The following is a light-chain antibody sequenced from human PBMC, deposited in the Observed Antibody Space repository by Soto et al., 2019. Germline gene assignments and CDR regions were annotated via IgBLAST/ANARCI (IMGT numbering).Light chain of an antibody. V-gene: IGLV1-40*01. CDR1: SSSIGAGYD. CDR2: GNN. J-gene: IGLJ1*01. CDR3: QSYDSSLSGRYV. Sequence: QAVVTQPPSVSGAPGQRVTISCTGSSSSIGAGYDVHWYQQLPGTAPKLLIHGNNNRPSGVPDRFSGSKSGTSASLAITGLQAEDEADYYCQSYDSSLSGRYVFGTGTKLTVL.